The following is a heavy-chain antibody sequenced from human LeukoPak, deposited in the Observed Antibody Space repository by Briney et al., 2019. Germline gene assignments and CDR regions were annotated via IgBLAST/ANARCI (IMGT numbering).Heavy chain of an antibody. CDR3: ATWRYSYGNYYGMDV. Sequence: PSETLSLTCTVAGGSISSYYWSWIRQPPGKGLEGIGYIYYSGSTNYNPSLKSRVTISVDTSKNQFSLKLSSVTAADTAVYYCATWRYSYGNYYGMDVWGQGTTVTVSS. CDR2: IYYSGST. J-gene: IGHJ6*02. V-gene: IGHV4-59*08. D-gene: IGHD5-18*01. CDR1: GGSISSYY.